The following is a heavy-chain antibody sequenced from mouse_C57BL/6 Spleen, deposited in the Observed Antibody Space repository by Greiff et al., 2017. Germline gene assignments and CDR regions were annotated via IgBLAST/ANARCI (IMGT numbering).Heavy chain of an antibody. Sequence: EVKLQQSGAELVRPGASVKLSCTASGFNIKDDYMHWVKQRPEQGLEWIGWIDPENGDTEYASKFQGKATITADTSSNTAYLQLSSLTSEDTAVYYCTSYYYGSSSLYAMDYWGQGTSGTVSS. J-gene: IGHJ4*01. CDR3: TSYYYGSSSLYAMDY. D-gene: IGHD1-1*01. V-gene: IGHV14-4*01. CDR1: GFNIKDDY. CDR2: IDPENGDT.